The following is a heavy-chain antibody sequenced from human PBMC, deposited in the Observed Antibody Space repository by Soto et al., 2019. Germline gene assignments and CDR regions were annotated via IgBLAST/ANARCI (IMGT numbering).Heavy chain of an antibody. V-gene: IGHV3-7*05. CDR1: GFTFSTYW. Sequence: GESLKISCAASGFTFSTYWMSWVRQAPGKGLEWVANINQDGSEKYYVDSVKGRFTISRDNAKNSLYLQMNSLRAEDTAVYYCARDGSSIDCFDPWGQGTPVTVSS. D-gene: IGHD2-15*01. CDR3: ARDGSSIDCFDP. CDR2: INQDGSEK. J-gene: IGHJ5*02.